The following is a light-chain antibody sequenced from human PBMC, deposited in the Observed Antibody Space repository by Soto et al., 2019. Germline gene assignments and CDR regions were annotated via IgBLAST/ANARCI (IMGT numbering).Light chain of an antibody. CDR3: QQSYTSPVT. J-gene: IGKJ4*01. Sequence: DIQLTQSPSVLSASVGDRVSISCRASQDIAHNLNWYQQKPGKAPNLLIYGASNLQSGVPSRFSGGGSGTDFTLTISSLQPEDFGTYYCQQSYTSPVTFGGGTKVDIK. CDR1: QDIAHN. CDR2: GAS. V-gene: IGKV1-39*01.